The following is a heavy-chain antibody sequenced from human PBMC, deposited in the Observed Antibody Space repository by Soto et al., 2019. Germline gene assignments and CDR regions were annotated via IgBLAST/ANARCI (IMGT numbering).Heavy chain of an antibody. D-gene: IGHD3-22*01. CDR3: ARVVVVIPPGYYYAMDV. CDR1: GFTFNSFH. V-gene: IGHV3-48*02. J-gene: IGHJ6*02. Sequence: GGSLRLSCAASGFTFNSFHINLVRQAPGRALEWVVYITSSSDTIYFSDSVKGRFTISRDNGKNSLFLQMNSPRDEDTAVYYCARVVVVIPPGYYYAMDVWGQGTTVTVSS. CDR2: ITSSSDTI.